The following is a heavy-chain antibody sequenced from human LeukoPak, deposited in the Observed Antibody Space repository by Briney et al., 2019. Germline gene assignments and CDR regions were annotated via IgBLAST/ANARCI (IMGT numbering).Heavy chain of an antibody. Sequence: SDGLSLTQAFCGDSYSGYYWRWIREPPGRGLEWGGDINHSGSINHNPSLQRRVTISVDTSKNQFSLTLSSVTAAGTAGYYCASGVGQWRVHMWARPGMDVWGKGTTVTVSS. CDR2: INHSGSI. D-gene: IGHD6-19*01. CDR3: ASGVGQWRVHMWARPGMDV. CDR1: GDSYSGYY. J-gene: IGHJ6*04. V-gene: IGHV4-34*01.